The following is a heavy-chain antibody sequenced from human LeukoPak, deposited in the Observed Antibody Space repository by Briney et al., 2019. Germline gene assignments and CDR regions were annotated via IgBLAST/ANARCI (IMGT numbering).Heavy chain of an antibody. CDR3: ARDPYSSSSGQAGIAAAGTYY. V-gene: IGHV4-39*07. CDR2: IYYSGST. D-gene: IGHD6-13*01. J-gene: IGHJ4*02. Sequence: SETLSLTCTVSGGSVSSSSYYWGWLRQPPGKGLEWIGSIYYSGSTYYNPSLKSRVTISVDTPKNQFSLKLSSVTAADTAVYYCARDPYSSSSGQAGIAAAGTYYWGQGTLVTVSS. CDR1: GGSVSSSSYY.